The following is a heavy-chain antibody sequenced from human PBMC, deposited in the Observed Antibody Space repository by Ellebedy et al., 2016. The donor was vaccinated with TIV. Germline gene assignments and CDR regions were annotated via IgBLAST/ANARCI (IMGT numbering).Heavy chain of an antibody. CDR3: ARDTSRNYDILTGYYTPYYYGMDV. Sequence: GESLKISCAASGFTFSNYSMNWVRQAPGKGLEWVSSISSSSSYIYYADSVKGRFIISRDNAKNSPYLQMNSLRAEDTAGYYCARDTSRNYDILTGYYTPYYYGMDVWGQGTTVTVSS. D-gene: IGHD3-9*01. J-gene: IGHJ6*02. CDR1: GFTFSNYS. V-gene: IGHV3-21*01. CDR2: ISSSSSYI.